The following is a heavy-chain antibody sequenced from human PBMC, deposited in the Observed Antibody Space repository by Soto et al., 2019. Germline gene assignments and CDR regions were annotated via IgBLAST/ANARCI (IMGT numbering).Heavy chain of an antibody. CDR2: FDPEDGET. J-gene: IGHJ4*02. CDR3: ATSLYYYDSSGYYFFDY. CDR1: GYTLTELS. D-gene: IGHD3-22*01. V-gene: IGHV1-24*01. Sequence: RASVKVSCKVSGYTLTELSMHWVRQAPGKGLEWMGGFDPEDGETIYAQKFQGRVTMTEDTSTDTAYMELSSLRSEDTAVYYCATSLYYYDSSGYYFFDYWGQGTLVTVSS.